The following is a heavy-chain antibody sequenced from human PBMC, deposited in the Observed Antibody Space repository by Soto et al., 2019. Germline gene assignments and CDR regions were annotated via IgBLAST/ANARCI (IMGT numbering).Heavy chain of an antibody. D-gene: IGHD6-13*01. CDR1: GYSFTSYW. J-gene: IGHJ3*02. CDR2: IYPGDSDT. CDR3: ARPGYSSSWSPGAFDI. Sequence: LKISCKGSGYSFTSYWIGWVRQMPGKGLEWMGIIYPGDSDTRYSPSFQGQVTISADKSISTAYLQWSSLKASDTAMYYCARPGYSSSWSPGAFDIWGQGTMVTVSS. V-gene: IGHV5-51*01.